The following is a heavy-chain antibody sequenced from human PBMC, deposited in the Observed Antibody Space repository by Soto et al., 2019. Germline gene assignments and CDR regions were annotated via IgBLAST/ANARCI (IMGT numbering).Heavy chain of an antibody. CDR1: GGSLSGYY. CDR2: INHSGST. V-gene: IGHV4-34*01. D-gene: IGHD2-15*01. J-gene: IGHJ4*02. CDR3: AGVGRWYSDY. Sequence: QVQLQQWGAGLLKPSETLSLTCAVYGGSLSGYYWSWIPQPPGKGLEWIGEINHSGSTNYNPSLTSRVTTSVDTSKNQFSMKLSSVTAADTAVYYCAGVGRWYSDYWGQVTLVTVSS.